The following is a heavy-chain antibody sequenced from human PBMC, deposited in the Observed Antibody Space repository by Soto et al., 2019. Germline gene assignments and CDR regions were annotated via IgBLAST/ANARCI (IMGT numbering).Heavy chain of an antibody. CDR3: AKEGGLSGSYYISSSYYFDY. Sequence: PGGSLRLSCAASGFTFSNNGMHWVRQAPGKGLEWVAVIWYDGSNKYYADSVKGRFTISRDNSKNTVYLQMNSLRAEDTAVYYCAKEGGLSGSYYISSSYYFDYWGQGTLVTVSS. D-gene: IGHD1-26*01. CDR1: GFTFSNNG. V-gene: IGHV3-33*06. CDR2: IWYDGSNK. J-gene: IGHJ4*02.